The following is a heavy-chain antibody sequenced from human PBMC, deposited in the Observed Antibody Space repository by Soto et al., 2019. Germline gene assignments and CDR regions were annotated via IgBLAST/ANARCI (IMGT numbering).Heavy chain of an antibody. CDR3: AYQLWPFDI. J-gene: IGHJ3*02. CDR1: GFTFSGFY. CDR2: ISDSVDTI. D-gene: IGHD1-1*01. Sequence: WGSLRLSCAASGFTFSGFYMSWIRQAPWKGLEWVSYISDSVDTIYYADSVKGRFTISRDNAKNSVYLQMNSVRAEDTAVYYCAYQLWPFDIWGQGTMVTVSS. V-gene: IGHV3-11*01.